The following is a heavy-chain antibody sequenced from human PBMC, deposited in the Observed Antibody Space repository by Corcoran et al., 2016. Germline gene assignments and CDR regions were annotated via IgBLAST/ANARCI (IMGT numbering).Heavy chain of an antibody. D-gene: IGHD6-13*01. V-gene: IGHV3-21*01. J-gene: IGHJ4*02. Sequence: EVQLVESGGGLVKPGGSLRLSCAASGFTFSSYSMNWVRQAPGKGLEWVSSISSSSSYIYYADSVKGRFTISRDNAKNSLYLQMNSLRAEDTAVYYCARLREYSSSWSPSDYWGQGTLVTVSS. CDR2: ISSSSSYI. CDR3: ARLREYSSSWSPSDY. CDR1: GFTFSSYS.